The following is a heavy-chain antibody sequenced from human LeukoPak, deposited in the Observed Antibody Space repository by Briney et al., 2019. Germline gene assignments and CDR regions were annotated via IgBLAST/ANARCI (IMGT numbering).Heavy chain of an antibody. CDR3: ASGNYFDY. Sequence: GGSLRLSCAASGFTFSSYAMHWVCQAPGKGLEWVAVISYDGSNKYYADSVKGRFTISRDNSKNTLYLQMNSLRAEDTAVYYCASGNYFDYWGQGTLVTVSS. J-gene: IGHJ4*02. D-gene: IGHD1-26*01. CDR2: ISYDGSNK. V-gene: IGHV3-30-3*01. CDR1: GFTFSSYA.